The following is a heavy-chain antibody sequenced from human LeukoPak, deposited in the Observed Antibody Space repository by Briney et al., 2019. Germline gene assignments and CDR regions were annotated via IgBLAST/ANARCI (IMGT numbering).Heavy chain of an antibody. D-gene: IGHD3-22*01. CDR3: AKDRPNFHENSGHYYRRDGDS. CDR1: QFSFSNNW. J-gene: IGHJ5*01. V-gene: IGHV3-23*01. CDR2: MCGTAGCT. Sequence: GGSLRLSCVASQFSFSNNWMSWVRQAPGKGLEWVASMCGTAGCTFYPDSVKGRFTISRDNSKDVLYLRMNSLTAEDTAIYYCAKDRPNFHENSGHYYRRDGDSWGQGTLVTVSS.